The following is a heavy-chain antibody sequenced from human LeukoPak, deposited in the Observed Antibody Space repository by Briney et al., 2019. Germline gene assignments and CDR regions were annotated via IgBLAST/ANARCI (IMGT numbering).Heavy chain of an antibody. CDR2: INHSGST. CDR3: ATLNYYDSSGYYSGYFDY. V-gene: IGHV4-34*01. Sequence: PSETLSLTSAVYGGSFSGYYWSWIRQPPGKGLEWIGEINHSGSTNYNPSLKSRVTISVDTSKNQFSLKLSSVTAADTAVYYCATLNYYDSSGYYSGYFDYWGQGTLVTVSS. D-gene: IGHD3-22*01. J-gene: IGHJ4*02. CDR1: GGSFSGYY.